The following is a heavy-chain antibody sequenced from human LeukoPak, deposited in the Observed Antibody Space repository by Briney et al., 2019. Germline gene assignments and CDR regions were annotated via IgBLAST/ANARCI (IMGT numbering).Heavy chain of an antibody. CDR2: IDPYGGDA. Sequence: ASVKLSCEASGYGFKGYYIHWVRQAPGQGLEWVGWIDPYGGDARYRQSYQDKVPLTRDISIKTAYMELTRLKSDDTATYYCAIPQRIAISEASLDIWGQG. V-gene: IGHV1-2*02. J-gene: IGHJ4*02. CDR3: AIPQRIAISEASLDI. CDR1: GYGFKGYY. D-gene: IGHD2/OR15-2a*01.